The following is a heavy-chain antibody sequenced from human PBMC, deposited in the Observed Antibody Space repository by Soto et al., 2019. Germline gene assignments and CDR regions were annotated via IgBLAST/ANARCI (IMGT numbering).Heavy chain of an antibody. CDR2: FDPEDGET. V-gene: IGHV1-24*01. CDR1: GYTLTELS. CDR3: ATGIGALYYGFWNMGYYFDY. D-gene: IGHD3-3*01. Sequence: ASVKVSCKVSGYTLTELSMHWVRQAPGKGLEWMGGFDPEDGETIYAQKFQGRVTMTEDTSTDTAYMELSSLRSEDTAVYYCATGIGALYYGFWNMGYYFDYWGQGTLVTVSS. J-gene: IGHJ4*02.